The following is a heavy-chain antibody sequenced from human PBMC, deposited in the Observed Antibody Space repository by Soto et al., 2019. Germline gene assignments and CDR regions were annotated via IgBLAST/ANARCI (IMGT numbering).Heavy chain of an antibody. V-gene: IGHV3-72*01. D-gene: IGHD3-22*01. CDR1: GFSFSDHY. CDR2: TRNKAKSYST. CDR3: VRVRDYYDSRGYSTDAFDI. Sequence: EVQLVESGGGLVQPGGSLRLSCVVSGFSFSDHYMDWVRQAPEKRLEWVGRTRNKAKSYSTAYAASVKGRFTISRDDSRNSVYIQMDRLRTEDTAVYYCVRVRDYYDSRGYSTDAFDIWGQGSMVTVSS. J-gene: IGHJ3*02.